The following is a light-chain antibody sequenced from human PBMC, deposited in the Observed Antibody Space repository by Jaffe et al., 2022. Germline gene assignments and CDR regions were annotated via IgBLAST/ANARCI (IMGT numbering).Light chain of an antibody. J-gene: IGKJ2*01. CDR3: MQGTHWQGYT. CDR1: QSLVHSDGNTY. CDR2: KVS. Sequence: DVVMTQSPLSLPVTLGQPASISCRSSQSLVHSDGNTYLNWFQQRPGQSPRRLIYKVSNRDSGVPDRFSGSGSGTDFTLKISRVEAEDVGVYYCMQGTHWQGYTFGQGTKLEIK. V-gene: IGKV2-30*02.